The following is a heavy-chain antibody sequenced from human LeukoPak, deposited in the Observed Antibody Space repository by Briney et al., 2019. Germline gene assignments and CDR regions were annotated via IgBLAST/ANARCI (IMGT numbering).Heavy chain of an antibody. CDR1: GFTFDNYA. D-gene: IGHD1-1*01. CDR2: ISWSSGSI. J-gene: IGHJ6*02. V-gene: IGHV3-9*01. CDR3: AKALERRIYSYGMDV. Sequence: PGGSLRLSCAASGFTFDNYAMHWVRQAPGKGLEWVSGISWSSGSIGYADSVKGLFSISRDNAKNSLYLQMNRLRAEDTALYYCAKALERRIYSYGMDVWGQGTTVTVSS.